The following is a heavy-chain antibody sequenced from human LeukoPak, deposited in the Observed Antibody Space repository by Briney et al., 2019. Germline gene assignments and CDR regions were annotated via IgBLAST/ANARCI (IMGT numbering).Heavy chain of an antibody. J-gene: IGHJ4*02. CDR1: GGTFSSYA. CDR3: ARVYLKRDYYDSSAYFSFDY. D-gene: IGHD3-22*01. V-gene: IGHV1-69*13. CDR2: IIPIFGTA. Sequence: ASVKVSCKASGGTFSSYAISWVRQAPGQGLEWMGGIIPIFGTANYAQKFQGRVTITADDSTSTAYMELSSLRSEDTAVYYCARVYLKRDYYDSSAYFSFDYWGQGTLVTVSS.